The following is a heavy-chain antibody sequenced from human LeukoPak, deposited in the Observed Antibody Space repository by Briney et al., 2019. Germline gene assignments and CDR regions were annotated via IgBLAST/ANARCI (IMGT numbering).Heavy chain of an antibody. V-gene: IGHV3-23*01. D-gene: IGHD1-14*01. J-gene: IGHJ3*02. CDR1: GFTFSTFA. Sequence: GGSLRLSCAASGFTFSTFAMIWVRQPPGKGLEWVSSIFPSGGEIHYADSVRGRFTISRDNSKSTLSLQMNSLRAEDTAVYYCAKPARTDAFDIWGQGTMITVSS. CDR2: IFPSGGEI. CDR3: AKPARTDAFDI.